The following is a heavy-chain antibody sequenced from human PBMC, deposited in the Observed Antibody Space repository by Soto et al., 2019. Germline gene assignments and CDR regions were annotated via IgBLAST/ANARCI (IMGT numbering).Heavy chain of an antibody. Sequence: ASVKVSCKASGYTSTNYGISWVRQAPGQGLEWMGWINTYNGNTNHAQKIQGRVTMTTDTSTSTAYMELRSLRSDDTAFYYCARGVGSGTYYNQYNWFDPWGQGTLVTVSS. J-gene: IGHJ5*02. CDR1: GYTSTNYG. CDR2: INTYNGNT. D-gene: IGHD3-10*01. V-gene: IGHV1-18*01. CDR3: ARGVGSGTYYNQYNWFDP.